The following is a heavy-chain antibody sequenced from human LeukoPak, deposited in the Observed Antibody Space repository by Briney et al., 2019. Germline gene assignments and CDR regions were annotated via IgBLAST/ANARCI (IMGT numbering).Heavy chain of an antibody. CDR1: GFTFISYA. CDR3: AKTTTYDILTGYNYFDY. J-gene: IGHJ4*02. D-gene: IGHD3-9*01. Sequence: AGGSLRLPCAASGFTFISYAMSWVRQAPGKGLEWVSAISGSGGSTYYADSVKGRFTISRDNSKNTLYLQMNSLRAEDTAVYYCAKTTTYDILTGYNYFDYWGQGTLVTVSS. V-gene: IGHV3-23*01. CDR2: ISGSGGST.